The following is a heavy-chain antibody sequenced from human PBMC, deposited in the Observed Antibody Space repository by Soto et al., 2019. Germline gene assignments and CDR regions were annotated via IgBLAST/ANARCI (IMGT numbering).Heavy chain of an antibody. CDR1: GFTFPNYG. Sequence: QVQLVESGGGVVQPGGSLRLSCAASGFTFPNYGLHWVRQAPDKGLEWVAVLLYNGYTQYYADSVKGRFTISGDNSKNTLYLQMDSLQPEDTAVYYCARAPNLSSWPYDFDYWCLGTLVAVSS. D-gene: IGHD6-13*01. V-gene: IGHV3-30*04. CDR2: LLYNGYTQ. CDR3: ARAPNLSSWPYDFDY. J-gene: IGHJ4*02.